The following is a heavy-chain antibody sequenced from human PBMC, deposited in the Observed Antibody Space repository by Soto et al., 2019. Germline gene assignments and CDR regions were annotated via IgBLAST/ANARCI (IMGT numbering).Heavy chain of an antibody. Sequence: QVQLQESGPGLVKPSQTLSLTCTVSGGSISSGDCYWSWIRQPPGKGLEWIGYIYYSGSTYYNPSLKSRVTISVDTSKNQFSLKLSSVTAADTAVYYCARDREGIAAAGSHYYYYGMDVWGQGTTVTVSS. CDR2: IYYSGST. D-gene: IGHD6-13*01. V-gene: IGHV4-30-4*01. J-gene: IGHJ6*02. CDR3: ARDREGIAAAGSHYYYYGMDV. CDR1: GGSISSGDCY.